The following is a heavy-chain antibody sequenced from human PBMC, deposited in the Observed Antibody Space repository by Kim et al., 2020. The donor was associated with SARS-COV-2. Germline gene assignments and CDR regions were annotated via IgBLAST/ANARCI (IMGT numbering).Heavy chain of an antibody. V-gene: IGHV6-1*01. CDR2: TYYRSKWYN. Sequence: SQTLSLTCAISGDSVSSNSAAWNWIRQSPSRGLEWLGRTYYRSKWYNDYAVSVKSRITINPDTSKNQFSLQLNSVTPEDTAVYYCARGASSSGWYVDYYGMDVWGQGTTVTVSS. J-gene: IGHJ6*02. CDR3: ARGASSSGWYVDYYGMDV. CDR1: GDSVSSNSAA. D-gene: IGHD6-19*01.